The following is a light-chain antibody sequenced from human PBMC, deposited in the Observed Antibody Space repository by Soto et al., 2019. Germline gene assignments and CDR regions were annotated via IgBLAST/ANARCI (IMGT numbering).Light chain of an antibody. CDR2: ATS. Sequence: DILMTQSPSSLSASVGDRVTITCRASQDISNYLAWFQQKPGKAPKSLIYATSSLQSGVPSNFSGSASGTDFTLTISNLQPEHFATYYCQQYYSYPRTFGQGTKVEIK. V-gene: IGKV1-16*02. CDR3: QQYYSYPRT. J-gene: IGKJ1*01. CDR1: QDISNY.